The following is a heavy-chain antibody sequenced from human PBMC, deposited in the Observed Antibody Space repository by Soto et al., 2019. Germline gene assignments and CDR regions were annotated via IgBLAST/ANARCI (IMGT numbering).Heavy chain of an antibody. D-gene: IGHD3-16*01. CDR3: AKDRDDYFLRGAFDI. CDR1: GFTFSSYG. Sequence: QVQLVESGGGVVQPGRSLRLSCAASGFTFSSYGMHWVRQAPGKGLEWVAVISYDGSNKYYADSVKGRFTISRDNSKNTLYLQMNSLRAEDTAVYYCAKDRDDYFLRGAFDIWGQGTMVTVSS. CDR2: ISYDGSNK. J-gene: IGHJ3*02. V-gene: IGHV3-30*18.